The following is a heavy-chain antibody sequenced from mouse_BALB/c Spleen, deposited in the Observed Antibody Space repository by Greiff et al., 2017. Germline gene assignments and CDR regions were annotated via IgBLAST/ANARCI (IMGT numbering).Heavy chain of an antibody. CDR2: IWAGGST. V-gene: IGHV2-9*02. Sequence: VQGVESGPGLVAPSQSLSITCTVSGFSLTSYGVHWVRQPPGKGLEWLGVIWAGGSTNYNSALMSRLSISKDNSKSQVFLKMNSLQTDDTAMYYCARDPWFAYWGQGTLVTVSA. CDR1: GFSLTSYG. J-gene: IGHJ3*01. CDR3: ARDPWFAY.